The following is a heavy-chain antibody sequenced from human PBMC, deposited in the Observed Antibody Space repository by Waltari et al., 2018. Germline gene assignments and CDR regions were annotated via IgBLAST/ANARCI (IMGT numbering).Heavy chain of an antibody. J-gene: IGHJ3*02. Sequence: QVQLVESGGGVVQPGRSLRLSCAASGFTFSSYGMHWVRQAPGKGLEWVAVIWYDGSNKYYADSVKGRFTISRDNSKNTLYLQMNSLRAEDTAVYYCATRQRVYYDSQQANHDAFDIWGQGTMVTVSS. V-gene: IGHV3-33*01. CDR3: ATRQRVYYDSQQANHDAFDI. CDR2: IWYDGSNK. CDR1: GFTFSSYG. D-gene: IGHD3-22*01.